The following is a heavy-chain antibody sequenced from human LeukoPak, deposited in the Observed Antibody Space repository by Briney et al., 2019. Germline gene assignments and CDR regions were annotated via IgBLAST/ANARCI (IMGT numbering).Heavy chain of an antibody. J-gene: IGHJ6*03. CDR3: ASSGGDYYYYYMDV. CDR1: GGTFSRYS. V-gene: IGHV1-69*13. Sequence: SVKVSCKASGGTFSRYSVSWVRQAPGQGLEWMGGITPTLGTPDYSQKFQGRVTITADESTSTVYMEMSSLRSEDTAVYYCASSGGDYYYYYMDVWGTGTTVTISS. CDR2: ITPTLGTP. D-gene: IGHD3-10*01.